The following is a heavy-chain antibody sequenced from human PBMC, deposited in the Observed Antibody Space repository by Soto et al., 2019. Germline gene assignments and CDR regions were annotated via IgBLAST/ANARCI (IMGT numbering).Heavy chain of an antibody. J-gene: IGHJ4*02. V-gene: IGHV3-30*03. D-gene: IGHD3-3*01. CDR3: ASPGEWLTHDY. CDR2: ISYDGSNK. CDR1: GFTFSSYG. Sequence: PGGSLRLSCAASGFTFSSYGMHWVRQAPGKGLEWVAVISYDGSNKYYADSVKGRFTISRDNSKNTLYLQMNSLRAEDTAVYYCASPGEWLTHDYWGQGTLVTVSS.